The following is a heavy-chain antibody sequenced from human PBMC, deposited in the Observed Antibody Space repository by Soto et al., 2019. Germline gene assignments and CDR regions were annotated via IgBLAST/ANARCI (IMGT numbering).Heavy chain of an antibody. J-gene: IGHJ4*02. D-gene: IGHD3-9*01. CDR2: IWYDGSNK. CDR1: GFTFSSYG. Sequence: GGSLRLSCAASGFTFSSYGMHWVRQAPGKGLEWVAVIWYDGSNKYYADSVKGRFTISRDNSKNTLYLQMNSLRAEDTAVYYCARSTIRYFDWLSGPAIDYWGQGTLVTVS. CDR3: ARSTIRYFDWLSGPAIDY. V-gene: IGHV3-33*01.